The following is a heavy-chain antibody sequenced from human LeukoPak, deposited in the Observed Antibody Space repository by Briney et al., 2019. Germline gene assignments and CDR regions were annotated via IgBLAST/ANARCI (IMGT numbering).Heavy chain of an antibody. D-gene: IGHD1-26*01. CDR1: GYTFTHYG. J-gene: IGHJ4*02. CDR2: ISPYYGNT. V-gene: IGHV1-18*01. Sequence: AASVKVSCKASGYTFTHYGISWVRQAPGQGLEWMGWISPYYGNTNYAQNLQGRVTLTTDTSTSTAYMELRSLSSDDTAVYYCARVGADRDFDYWGQGTLVTVSS. CDR3: ARVGADRDFDY.